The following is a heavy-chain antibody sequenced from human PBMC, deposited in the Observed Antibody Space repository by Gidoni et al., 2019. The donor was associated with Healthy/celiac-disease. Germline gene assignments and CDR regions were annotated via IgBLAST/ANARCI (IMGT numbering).Heavy chain of an antibody. V-gene: IGHV2-70*04. CDR1: GFSLSTSGMR. J-gene: IGHJ4*02. CDR3: ARGFRTGAGTGYYFDY. CDR2: IYWDDDK. Sequence: QVTLKESGPALVKPTQTLTLTCTFSGFSLSTSGMRVSWIRQPPGKALEWLARIYWDDDKFYSTPLKTRLTISKDTSKNQVVLTMTNMDPVDTATYYCARGFRTGAGTGYYFDYWGQGTLVTVSS. D-gene: IGHD6-19*01.